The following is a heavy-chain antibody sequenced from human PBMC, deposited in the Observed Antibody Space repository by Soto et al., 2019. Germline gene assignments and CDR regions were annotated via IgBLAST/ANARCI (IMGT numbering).Heavy chain of an antibody. V-gene: IGHV4-34*01. CDR3: VARGMTYDFLSGPHPFDS. CDR1: TVSFTDHF. D-gene: IGHD3-3*01. CDR2: LSHRGGA. J-gene: IGHJ5*01. Sequence: SETLSLTCAAHTVSFTDHFWTWIRQSPGRGLEWIGELSHRGGATYTPSLRSRVTISIETTKNHFSLSLRSLTGADTAVYYCVARGMTYDFLSGPHPFDSRGHGTLVTVSS.